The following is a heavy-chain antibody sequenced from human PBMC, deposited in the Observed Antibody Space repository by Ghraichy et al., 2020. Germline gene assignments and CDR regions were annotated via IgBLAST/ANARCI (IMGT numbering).Heavy chain of an antibody. CDR1: GGSISRSTYY. D-gene: IGHD4-11*01. V-gene: IGHV4-39*01. CDR3: ARIQSVDGMDV. CDR2: IDYSGYN. Sequence: SETLSLTCTVSGGSISRSTYYWGWIRQPPGKGLEWIGIIDYSGYNYDNSFLKSRATISVDTSKNQYPLKLTSVTAADTAVYYCARIQSVDGMDVWGQVTTVTVSS. J-gene: IGHJ6*02.